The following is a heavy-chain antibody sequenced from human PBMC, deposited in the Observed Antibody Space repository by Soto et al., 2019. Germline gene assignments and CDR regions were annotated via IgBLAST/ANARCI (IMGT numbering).Heavy chain of an antibody. CDR2: VLTDGSDK. V-gene: IGHV3-30*18. CDR3: AKGFRGRYCSGTSCAFDF. J-gene: IGHJ4*02. CDR1: GFTFSSYG. D-gene: IGHD2-2*01. Sequence: PGGSLRLSCAASGFTFSSYGMHWVRQAPGKGPGWVAVVLTDGSDKYYADPVRARFTISXXXXXXTXYXHXXXLSAXDTPVYYCAKGFRGRYCSGTSCAFDFWGQGT.